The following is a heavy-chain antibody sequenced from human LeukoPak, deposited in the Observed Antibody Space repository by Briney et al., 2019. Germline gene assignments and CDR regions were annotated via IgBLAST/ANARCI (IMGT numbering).Heavy chain of an antibody. Sequence: GGSLRLSCAASGFNFDDYGMSWVRHAPGKGLEWVSGINWNGGSTGYADSVKGRFTISRDNAKNSLYLQMNSLRAEDTALYYCARDDYYDSSGYFDYWGQGTLVTVSS. CDR3: ARDDYYDSSGYFDY. V-gene: IGHV3-20*04. CDR2: INWNGGST. J-gene: IGHJ4*02. D-gene: IGHD3-22*01. CDR1: GFNFDDYG.